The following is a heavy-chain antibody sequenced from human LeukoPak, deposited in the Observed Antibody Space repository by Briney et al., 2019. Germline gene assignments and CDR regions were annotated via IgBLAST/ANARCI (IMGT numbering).Heavy chain of an antibody. Sequence: PGGSLRLSCAASGFTLSSYAMNWVRQAPGKGLEWVSGISGSGSAYYADSVKGRFTISRDNSKNTLYLQMNSLRAEDTAVYYCAKDFWSGYYSGYFDSWGQGTLVTVSS. CDR1: GFTLSSYA. CDR2: ISGSGSA. CDR3: AKDFWSGYYSGYFDS. D-gene: IGHD3-3*01. V-gene: IGHV3-23*01. J-gene: IGHJ4*02.